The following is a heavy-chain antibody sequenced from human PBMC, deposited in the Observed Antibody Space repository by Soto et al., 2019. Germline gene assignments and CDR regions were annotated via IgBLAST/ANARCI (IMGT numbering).Heavy chain of an antibody. CDR3: ARLSDVEKVWAHREVPRYYFDY. CDR2: IYYSGST. Sequence: SETLSLTCTVSGGSISSSSYYWGWIRQPPGKGLEWIGSIYYSGSTYYNPSLKSRVTISVDTSKNQFSLKLSSVTAADTAVYYCARLSDVEKVWAHREVPRYYFDYWGQGTLVTVSS. CDR1: GGSISSSSYY. D-gene: IGHD2-8*01. V-gene: IGHV4-39*01. J-gene: IGHJ4*02.